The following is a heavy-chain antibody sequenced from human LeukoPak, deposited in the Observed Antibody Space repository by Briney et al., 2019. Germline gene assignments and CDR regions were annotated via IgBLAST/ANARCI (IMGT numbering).Heavy chain of an antibody. CDR1: GFTFSSYG. CDR3: ARAPVTSCDY. V-gene: IGHV3-23*01. Sequence: GGSLRLSCAASGFTFSSYGMSWVRQAPGKGLEWVSAISGSGSSTYYAASVKGRFTISRDNSKNTLYLQMNSLRVEDAAVYYCARAPVTSCDYWGQGTLVTVSS. D-gene: IGHD4-17*01. J-gene: IGHJ4*02. CDR2: ISGSGSST.